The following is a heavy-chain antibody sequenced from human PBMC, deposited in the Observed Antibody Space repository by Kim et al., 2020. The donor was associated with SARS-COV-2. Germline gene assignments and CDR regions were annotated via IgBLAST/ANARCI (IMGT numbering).Heavy chain of an antibody. CDR1: GFTFSSYW. CDR2: INSDGSST. D-gene: IGHD3-9*01. V-gene: IGHV3-74*01. J-gene: IGHJ6*02. CDR3: ARVGDDILTGRSDYYYYYGMDV. Sequence: GGSLRLSCAASGFTFSSYWMHWVRQAPGKGLVWVSRINSDGSSTSYADSVKGRFTISRDNAKNTLYLQMNSLRAEDTAVYYCARVGDDILTGRSDYYYYYGMDVWGQGTTVTVSS.